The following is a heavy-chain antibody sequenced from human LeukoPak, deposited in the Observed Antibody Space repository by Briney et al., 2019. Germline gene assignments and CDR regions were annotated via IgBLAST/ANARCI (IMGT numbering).Heavy chain of an antibody. Sequence: GASVKVSCKASGYTFTSYYMHWVRQAPGQGLEWMGIINPSDGSTSYAQKFQGRVTMTRDTSTSTVYMELSSLRSEDTAVYYCATLWGAGGRSFNYWGQGTLVTVSS. D-gene: IGHD2-15*01. CDR3: ATLWGAGGRSFNY. CDR2: INPSDGST. CDR1: GYTFTSYY. V-gene: IGHV1-46*01. J-gene: IGHJ4*02.